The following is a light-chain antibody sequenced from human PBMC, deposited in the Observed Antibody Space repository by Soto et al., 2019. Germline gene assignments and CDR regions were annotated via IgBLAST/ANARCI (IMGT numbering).Light chain of an antibody. CDR3: QKYNSAPYA. V-gene: IGKV1-27*01. Sequence: DIQMTQSPSSLSASVGDRVTITCRASQGISNYLAWYQQRPGQVPKLLIYGAFTLLSGVPSRFSGSGSGTDFTLTISSLQPEDVATYYCQKYNSAPYAFGQGTKLEIK. CDR1: QGISNY. J-gene: IGKJ2*01. CDR2: GAF.